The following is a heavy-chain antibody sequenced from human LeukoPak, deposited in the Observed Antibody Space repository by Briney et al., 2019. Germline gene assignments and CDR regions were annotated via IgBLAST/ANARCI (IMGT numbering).Heavy chain of an antibody. CDR3: ARDRVGENAFDI. V-gene: IGHV3-21*01. CDR2: ISSSSSYI. J-gene: IGHJ3*02. Sequence: GGSLRLSCAASGFTFSSYSMNWVRQAPGKGLEWVSSISSSSSYIYYADSVKGRFTISRENAKNSLYLQMNSLRAEDTAVYYCARDRVGENAFDIWGQGTMVTVSS. CDR1: GFTFSSYS. D-gene: IGHD3-10*01.